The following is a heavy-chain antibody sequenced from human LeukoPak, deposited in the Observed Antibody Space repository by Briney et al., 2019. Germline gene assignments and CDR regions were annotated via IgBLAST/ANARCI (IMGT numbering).Heavy chain of an antibody. V-gene: IGHV1-18*01. CDR2: ISAYNGNT. CDR3: ARGIDYNYYYYGMDV. D-gene: IGHD4-11*01. Sequence: GASMKVSCKASGYTFTSYGISWVRQAPGHGLEWMGWISAYNGNTNYAQKLQGRVTMTTDTSTSTAYMELRSLRPDDTAVYYCARGIDYNYYYYGMDVWGQGTTVTVSS. CDR1: GYTFTSYG. J-gene: IGHJ6*02.